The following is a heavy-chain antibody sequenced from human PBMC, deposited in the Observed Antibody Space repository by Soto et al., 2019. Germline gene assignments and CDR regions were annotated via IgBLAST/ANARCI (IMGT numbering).Heavy chain of an antibody. J-gene: IGHJ5*02. D-gene: IGHD2-8*01. CDR2: INHSGST. CDR3: ARGLGGGLSYPDCTNGVCYVPVRSAPRTTPRANLFYNWFDP. CDR1: GGSFSGYY. Sequence: SETLSLTCAVYGGSFSGYYWSWIRQPPGKGLEWIGEINHSGSTNYNPSLKSRVTISVDTSKNQFSLKLSSVTAADTAVYYCARGLGGGLSYPDCTNGVCYVPVRSAPRTTPRANLFYNWFDPWGQGTLVTVSS. V-gene: IGHV4-34*01.